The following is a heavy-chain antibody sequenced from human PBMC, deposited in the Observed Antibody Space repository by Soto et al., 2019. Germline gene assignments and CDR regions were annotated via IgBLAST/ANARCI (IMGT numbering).Heavy chain of an antibody. CDR1: GFTFGAHP. Sequence: EVQLLESGGGLVQPGGSLTVSCAASGFTFGAHPMSWVRLAPGKGLEWVSTISGYGGSTYYPDSLKGRFISSRDNSKNTLYLQTNTLRAADTANYFCAKQRPTVTTSFEYWGQGTLVTVSS. D-gene: IGHD4-17*01. J-gene: IGHJ4*02. CDR3: AKQRPTVTTSFEY. CDR2: ISGYGGST. V-gene: IGHV3-23*01.